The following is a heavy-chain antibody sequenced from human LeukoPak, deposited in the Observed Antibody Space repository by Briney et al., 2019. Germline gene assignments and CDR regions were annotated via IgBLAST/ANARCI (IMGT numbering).Heavy chain of an antibody. D-gene: IGHD6-6*01. CDR1: GYTFTSYG. CDR3: ARSFRIAARYWFDP. J-gene: IGHJ5*02. V-gene: IGHV1-18*01. Sequence: ASVKVSCKASGYTFTSYGISWVRQALGQGLEWMGWISAYNGNTNYAQKLQGRVTMTTDTSTSTAYMELRSLRSDDTAVYYCARSFRIAARYWFDPWGQGTLVTVSS. CDR2: ISAYNGNT.